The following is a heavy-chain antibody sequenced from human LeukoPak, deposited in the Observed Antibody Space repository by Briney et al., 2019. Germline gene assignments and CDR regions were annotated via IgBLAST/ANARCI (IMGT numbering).Heavy chain of an antibody. V-gene: IGHV3-30*18. Sequence: GGSLRLSCAASGFTFSSYGMHWVRQAPGKGLEWVAVISYDGSNKYYADSVKGRFTISRDNSKNTLYLQMNSLRAEDTAVYYCAKDTVGAFDYRGQGTLVTVSS. CDR2: ISYDGSNK. J-gene: IGHJ4*02. D-gene: IGHD1-26*01. CDR3: AKDTVGAFDY. CDR1: GFTFSSYG.